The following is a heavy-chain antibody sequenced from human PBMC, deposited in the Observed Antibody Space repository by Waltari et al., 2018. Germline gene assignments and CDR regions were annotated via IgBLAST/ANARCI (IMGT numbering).Heavy chain of an antibody. CDR2: IKSQAAGWTI. Sequence: EVQLVESGGGLVKPGGSLRLSCAASGFTFINVWMTWVRQAPGKGREWVGRIKSQAAGWTIEYAAPVEGRFTISRDDSKNTMYMQMNNLKTEDTAMYYCATVVKTPSGYDYWGQGTLVTVSS. CDR1: GFTFINVW. J-gene: IGHJ4*02. V-gene: IGHV3-15*01. D-gene: IGHD3-9*01. CDR3: ATVVKTPSGYDY.